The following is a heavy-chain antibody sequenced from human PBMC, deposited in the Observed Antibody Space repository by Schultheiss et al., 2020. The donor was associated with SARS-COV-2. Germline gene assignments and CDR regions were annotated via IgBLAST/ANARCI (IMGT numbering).Heavy chain of an antibody. CDR2: IIPIFGTA. J-gene: IGHJ6*02. CDR1: GGTFSSYA. Sequence: SVKVSCKASGGTFSSYAISWVRQAPGQGLEWMGGIIPIFGTANYAQKFQGRVTITADKSTSTAYMELSSLRSEDTAVYYCARVRFVCSGGSCYPSYYYYGMDVWGQGTTVTVSS. D-gene: IGHD2-15*01. V-gene: IGHV1-69*06. CDR3: ARVRFVCSGGSCYPSYYYYGMDV.